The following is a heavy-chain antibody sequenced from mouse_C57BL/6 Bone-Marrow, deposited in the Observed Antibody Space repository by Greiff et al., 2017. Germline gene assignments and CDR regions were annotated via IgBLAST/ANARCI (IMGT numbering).Heavy chain of an antibody. CDR1: GFTFSSYA. Sequence: EVKVVESGGGLVKPGGSLKLSCAASGFTFSSYAMSWVRQTPEKRLEWVATISDGGSYTYYPDNVKGRFTISRDNAKNNLYLQMSHLKSEDTAMYYCARDSSWPDMDYWGQGTSVTVSS. D-gene: IGHD1-1*01. CDR2: ISDGGSYT. J-gene: IGHJ4*01. CDR3: ARDSSWPDMDY. V-gene: IGHV5-4*01.